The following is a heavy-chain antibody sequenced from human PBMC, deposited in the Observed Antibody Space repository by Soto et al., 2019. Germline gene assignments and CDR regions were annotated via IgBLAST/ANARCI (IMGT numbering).Heavy chain of an antibody. J-gene: IGHJ5*02. CDR3: ARGRPGNGWFDP. V-gene: IGHV3-30*04. Sequence: GGSLRLSCAASGFTFSSYAMHWVRQAPGKGLEWVAVISYDGSNKYYADSVKGRFTISRDNSKNTLYLQMNSLRAEDTAVYYCARGRPGNGWFDPWGQGTLVTVSS. CDR2: ISYDGSNK. D-gene: IGHD2-2*01. CDR1: GFTFSSYA.